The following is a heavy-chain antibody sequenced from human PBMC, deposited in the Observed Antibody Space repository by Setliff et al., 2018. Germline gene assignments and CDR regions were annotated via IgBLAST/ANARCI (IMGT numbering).Heavy chain of an antibody. CDR1: GDSIYNHF. Sequence: PSETLSLTCTVSGDSIYNHFWSWVRQPPGKGLEWIGYIYSTGSTNYNPSLKSRVAISIDTSKNQFSLKVNSVTAAETAIYYCARGLNSVSWTFAYWGQGTLVTVSS. V-gene: IGHV4-4*08. CDR2: IYSTGST. J-gene: IGHJ4*02. CDR3: ARGLNSVSWTFAY. D-gene: IGHD2-15*01.